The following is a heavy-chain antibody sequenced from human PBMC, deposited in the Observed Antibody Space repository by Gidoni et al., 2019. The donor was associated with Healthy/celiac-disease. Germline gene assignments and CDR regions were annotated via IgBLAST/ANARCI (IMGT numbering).Heavy chain of an antibody. J-gene: IGHJ4*02. CDR3: AHYDILTGYSYYFDY. Sequence: QVQLVQSGAEVKKPGSSVKVSCQASGGTFRSYAISWVRQAPGQGLEWMGGIIPIFGTANYAQKFQGRVTITADKSTSTAYMELSSLRSEDTAVYYCAHYDILTGYSYYFDYWGQGTLVTVSS. CDR1: GGTFRSYA. V-gene: IGHV1-69*06. CDR2: IIPIFGTA. D-gene: IGHD3-9*01.